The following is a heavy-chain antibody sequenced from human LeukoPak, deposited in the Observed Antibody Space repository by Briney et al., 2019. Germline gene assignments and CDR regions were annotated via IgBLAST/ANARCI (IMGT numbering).Heavy chain of an antibody. D-gene: IGHD6-13*01. Sequence: SETLSLTCTVSGGSISSYYWSWIRQPPGKGLEWIGYIYYSGSTNYNPSLKSRVTISVDTSKNQISLKLSSVTAADTAVYYCARMEAAAAPYFDYWGQGTLVTISS. CDR3: ARMEAAAAPYFDY. CDR2: IYYSGST. V-gene: IGHV4-59*01. CDR1: GGSISSYY. J-gene: IGHJ4*02.